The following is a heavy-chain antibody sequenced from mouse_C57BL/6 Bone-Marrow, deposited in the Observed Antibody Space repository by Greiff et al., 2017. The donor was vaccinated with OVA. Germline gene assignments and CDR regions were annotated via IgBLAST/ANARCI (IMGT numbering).Heavy chain of an antibody. J-gene: IGHJ4*01. CDR2: IRSKSNNYAT. CDR3: VRELTFYAMDY. CDR1: GFSFNTYA. Sequence: EVQVVESGGGLVQPKGSLKLSCAASGFSFNTYAMNWVRQAPGKGLEWVARIRSKSNNYATYYADSVKDRFTISRDDSESMLYLQMNNLKTEDTARYYCVRELTFYAMDYWGQGTSVTVSS. D-gene: IGHD4-1*01. V-gene: IGHV10-1*01.